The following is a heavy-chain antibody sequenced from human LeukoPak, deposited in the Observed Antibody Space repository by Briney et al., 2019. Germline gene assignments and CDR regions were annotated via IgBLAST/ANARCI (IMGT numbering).Heavy chain of an antibody. J-gene: IGHJ5*02. Sequence: SQTLSLTCTVSGGSISSGDYYWSWIRQPPGKGLEWIGYIYYSGSTYYNPSLKSRVTISVDTSKNQFSLKLSSVTAADTAVYYCAGGRWVYNWFDPWGQGTLVTVSS. CDR1: GGSISSGDYY. CDR2: IYYSGST. V-gene: IGHV4-30-4*01. CDR3: AGGRWVYNWFDP. D-gene: IGHD4-23*01.